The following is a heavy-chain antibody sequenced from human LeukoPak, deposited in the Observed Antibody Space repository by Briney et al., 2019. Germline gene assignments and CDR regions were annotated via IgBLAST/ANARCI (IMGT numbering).Heavy chain of an antibody. Sequence: PGGSLRLSCAASGFTVSSNYMSWVRQAPGKGLEWVSVIYSGGSTYYADSVKGRFTISRDNSKNTLYLQMNSLRAEDTAVYYCARVTTRMVGGYYYYYGMDVWGQGTTVTVSS. CDR3: ARVTTRMVGGYYYYYGMDV. CDR1: GFTVSSNY. D-gene: IGHD3-10*01. J-gene: IGHJ6*02. CDR2: IYSGGST. V-gene: IGHV3-53*01.